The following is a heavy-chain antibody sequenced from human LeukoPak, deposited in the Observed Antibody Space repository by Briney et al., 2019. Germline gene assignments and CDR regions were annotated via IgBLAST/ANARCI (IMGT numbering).Heavy chain of an antibody. CDR3: ARRVGATYYFDW. V-gene: IGHV3-48*01. CDR2: ISSGSNTI. Sequence: RPGGSLRLSCAASEFTFSTYSMNWVRQAPDKGLEWISYISSGSNTIYYADSVKGRFTISRDNAKNSLYLQMNSLRAEDTAVYYCARRVGATYYFDWWGQGTLVTVSS. CDR1: EFTFSTYS. J-gene: IGHJ4*02. D-gene: IGHD1-26*01.